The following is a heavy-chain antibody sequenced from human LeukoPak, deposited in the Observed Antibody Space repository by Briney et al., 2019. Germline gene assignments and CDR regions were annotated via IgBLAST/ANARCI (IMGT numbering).Heavy chain of an antibody. V-gene: IGHV4-4*07. Sequence: KPSETLSLTCTVSGGSIGNYYWNWVRQPAGKGLEWIGRIYTSGRTNYNPSLKSRVTMSVDTSKNQFSLKLSSVTAADTAVYYCARDLIWWSSGWYSEGTAPGGHAFDIWGQGTMVTVSS. J-gene: IGHJ3*02. CDR1: GGSIGNYY. D-gene: IGHD6-19*01. CDR2: IYTSGRT. CDR3: ARDLIWWSSGWYSEGTAPGGHAFDI.